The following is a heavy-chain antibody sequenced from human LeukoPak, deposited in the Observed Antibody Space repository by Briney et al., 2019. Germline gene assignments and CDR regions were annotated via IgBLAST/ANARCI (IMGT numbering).Heavy chain of an antibody. CDR2: ISAYNGNT. D-gene: IGHD3-22*01. Sequence: GASVKVSCKASGYTFTSYGISWVRQAPGQGLEWMGWISAYNGNTNYAQKPQGRVTMTTDTSTSTAYMELRSLRSDDTAVYYCARGRTYYYDSSGYYSLDYWGQGTLVTVSS. CDR3: ARGRTYYYDSSGYYSLDY. CDR1: GYTFTSYG. J-gene: IGHJ4*02. V-gene: IGHV1-18*01.